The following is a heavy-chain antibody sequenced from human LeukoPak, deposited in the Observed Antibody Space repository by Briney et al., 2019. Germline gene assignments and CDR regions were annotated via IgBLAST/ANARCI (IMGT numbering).Heavy chain of an antibody. J-gene: IGHJ4*02. Sequence: GGSLRLSCAASGFIFSNAWMDWVRQAPGKGLEWVGRIKSKTDGGATDYAAPVKGRFTISRDDSKNTLSLEMNSLKTEDTAVYYCTTRSGWSDFDYWGQGILVTVSS. D-gene: IGHD6-19*01. V-gene: IGHV3-15*07. CDR2: IKSKTDGGAT. CDR3: TTRSGWSDFDY. CDR1: GFIFSNAW.